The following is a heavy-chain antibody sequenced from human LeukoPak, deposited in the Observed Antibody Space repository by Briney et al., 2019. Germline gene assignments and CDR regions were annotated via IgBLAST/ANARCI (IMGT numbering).Heavy chain of an antibody. J-gene: IGHJ3*02. V-gene: IGHV1-24*01. CDR3: ATPSGSYAGDAFDI. CDR1: GYTLTELS. CDR2: FDPEDGET. Sequence: VASVKVSCEESGYTLTELSMHWVRQAPGKGLEWMGGFDPEDGETIYPQKFQGRVTMTEDTSTDTAYMELSSLRSEDTAVYYCATPSGSYAGDAFDIWGQGTMVTVSS. D-gene: IGHD1-26*01.